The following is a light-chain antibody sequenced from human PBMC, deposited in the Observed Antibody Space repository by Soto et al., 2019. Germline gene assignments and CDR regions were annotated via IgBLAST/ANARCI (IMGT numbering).Light chain of an antibody. J-gene: IGLJ1*01. V-gene: IGLV1-44*01. Sequence: QSVLTQPPSASGTPGQRVTISCSGSSSNIEGNTVSWYQQFPGTAPRLLIYRNNQRPSGVPDRFSGPKSGTSASLAISGLQSGDEADYYCAAWDDRLHDYVFATGTKVTVL. CDR1: SSNIEGNT. CDR2: RNN. CDR3: AAWDDRLHDYV.